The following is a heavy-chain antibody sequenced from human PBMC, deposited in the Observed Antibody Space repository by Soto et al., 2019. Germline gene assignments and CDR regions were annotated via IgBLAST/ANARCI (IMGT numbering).Heavy chain of an antibody. D-gene: IGHD2-8*02. Sequence: HEHLVQSGAEVKRPGASLKVSCKASGYSFTGYYIHWVRQAPGQGLEGMGWINPDSGATNYAQNFQGRGTLTSATAISTASMDLTSLTSADTAVYYCARGDYGTGGYPFPYFDYWGQGTLVIVSS. J-gene: IGHJ4*02. CDR2: INPDSGAT. V-gene: IGHV1-2*02. CDR1: GYSFTGYY. CDR3: ARGDYGTGGYPFPYFDY.